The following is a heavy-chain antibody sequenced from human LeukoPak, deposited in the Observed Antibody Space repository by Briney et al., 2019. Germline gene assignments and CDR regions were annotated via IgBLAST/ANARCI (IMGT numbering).Heavy chain of an antibody. CDR3: ARVFGELSLYYYYMDV. CDR2: IYYSGST. Sequence: SETLSLTCTVSGGSISSYYWSWIRQPPGKGLEWIGYIYYSGSTNYNPSLKSRVTISVDTSKNQFSLKLSSVTAADTAVYYCARVFGELSLYYYYMDVWGKGTTVTVSS. V-gene: IGHV4-59*01. J-gene: IGHJ6*03. D-gene: IGHD3-10*01. CDR1: GGSISSYY.